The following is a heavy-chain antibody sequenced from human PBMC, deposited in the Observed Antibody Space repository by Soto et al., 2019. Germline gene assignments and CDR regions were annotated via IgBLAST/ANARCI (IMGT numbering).Heavy chain of an antibody. J-gene: IGHJ2*01. CDR3: ASNSAQWLELRYFDL. Sequence: QVQLQQWGAGLLKPSETLSLTCAVYGASFSGYYWTWIRQPPGRGLEWIGEMDDSGSTNYNPSLTSRVTISVDTSDNQFSLNLISVTAADTAVYYCASNSAQWLELRYFDLWGRGTLVTVFS. D-gene: IGHD6-19*01. V-gene: IGHV4-34*01. CDR1: GASFSGYY. CDR2: MDDSGST.